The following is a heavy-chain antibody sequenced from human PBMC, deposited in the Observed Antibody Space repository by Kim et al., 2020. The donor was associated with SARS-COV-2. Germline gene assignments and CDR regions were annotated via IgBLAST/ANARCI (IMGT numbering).Heavy chain of an antibody. CDR3: ARVVRSTVTTYYFDY. CDR1: GFTFSDFY. J-gene: IGHJ4*02. V-gene: IGHV3-11*05. CDR2: ITSSSSYT. D-gene: IGHD4-17*01. Sequence: GGSLRLSCAASGFTFSDFYMSWIRQAPGKGLEWVSYITSSSSYTNYADSVKGRFTISRDNAKKSLYLQMNSLRAEDTAVYYCARVVRSTVTTYYFDYWGQGTLVTVSS.